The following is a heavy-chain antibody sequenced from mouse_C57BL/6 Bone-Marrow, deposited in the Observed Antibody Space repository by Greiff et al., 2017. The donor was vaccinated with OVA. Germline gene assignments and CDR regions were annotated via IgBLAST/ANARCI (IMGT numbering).Heavy chain of an antibody. D-gene: IGHD4-1*01. CDR1: GFSLTSYG. J-gene: IGHJ3*01. CDR3: ARKVLGRGAWFAY. CDR2: IWSGGST. V-gene: IGHV2-2*01. Sequence: VQLQQPGPGLVQPSQSLSITCTVSGFSLTSYGVHWVRQSPVQGLEWLGVIWSGGSTDYNAAFISKLNISKYNSKSQVFFKMNSLQADDTAIYYCARKVLGRGAWFAYWGQGTLVTVSA.